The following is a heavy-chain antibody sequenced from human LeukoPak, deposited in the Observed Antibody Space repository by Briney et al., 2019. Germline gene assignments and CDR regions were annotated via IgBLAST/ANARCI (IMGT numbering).Heavy chain of an antibody. CDR2: IHYSGST. J-gene: IGHJ6*03. Sequence: PSETLSLTCTVSGDSISSYYWSWIRQPPGKGLEWIGYIHYSGSTSYNPSLKSRVSTSVDTSKNQFSLKLTSVTAADTAVYYCARFARTGADYYYYMDVWGKGSTVTVSS. D-gene: IGHD6-19*01. CDR3: ARFARTGADYYYYMDV. V-gene: IGHV4-59*01. CDR1: GDSISSYY.